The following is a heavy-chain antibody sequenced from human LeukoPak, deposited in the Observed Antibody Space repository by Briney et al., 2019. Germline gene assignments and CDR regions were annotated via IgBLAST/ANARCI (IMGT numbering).Heavy chain of an antibody. CDR3: ARQRGYSGYDSEIDY. CDR1: GYSFTSYW. D-gene: IGHD5-12*01. J-gene: IGHJ4*02. Sequence: GESLKISWKGSGYSFTSYWIGWVRQMPGKGLEWMGIIYPGDSDTRYSPSFQGQVTISADKSISTAYLQWSSLKASDTAMYYCARQRGYSGYDSEIDYWGQGTLVTISS. V-gene: IGHV5-51*01. CDR2: IYPGDSDT.